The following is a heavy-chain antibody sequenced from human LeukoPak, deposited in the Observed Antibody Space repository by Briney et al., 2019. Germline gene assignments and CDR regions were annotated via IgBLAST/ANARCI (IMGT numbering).Heavy chain of an antibody. CDR2: IYYSGST. V-gene: IGHV4-59*01. J-gene: IGHJ3*02. Sequence: PSETLSLTCAVSGGSLSSYYWSWIRLPPGKGLEWIGYIYYSGSTRYNPSLKSGVTMSLDTSKNQFSLKLGSVTAADTAVYYCARPTGDMTTVTKDAFDIWGQGTMVTVSS. CDR1: GGSLSSYY. D-gene: IGHD4-17*01. CDR3: ARPTGDMTTVTKDAFDI.